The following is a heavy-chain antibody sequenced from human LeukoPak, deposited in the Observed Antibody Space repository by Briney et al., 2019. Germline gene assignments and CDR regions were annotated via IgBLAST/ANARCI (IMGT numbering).Heavy chain of an antibody. V-gene: IGHV1-24*01. J-gene: IGHJ3*02. CDR2: FDPEDGET. Sequence: ASVKVSCRVSGYTLTELSMHWVRQAPGKGLEWVGGFDPEDGETIYAQKFQGRVTMTEDTSTDTAYMELSSLRAEDTDVYYCARDLRPYSSSWYSAFDIWGQGTMVTVSS. CDR1: GYTLTELS. CDR3: ARDLRPYSSSWYSAFDI. D-gene: IGHD6-13*01.